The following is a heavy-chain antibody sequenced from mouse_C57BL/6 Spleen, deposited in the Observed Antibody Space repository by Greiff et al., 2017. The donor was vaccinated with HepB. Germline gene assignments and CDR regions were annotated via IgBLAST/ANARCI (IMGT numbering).Heavy chain of an antibody. Sequence: EVQLQQSGAELVRPGASVKLSCTASGFNIKDDYMHWVKQRPEQGLEWIGWIDPENGDTEYGSKFQGKATITADTSSNTAYLQLSSLTSEDTAVYYCTANSNYNFDYWGQGTTLTVSS. CDR3: TANSNYNFDY. D-gene: IGHD2-5*01. CDR2: IDPENGDT. CDR1: GFNIKDDY. V-gene: IGHV14-4*01. J-gene: IGHJ2*01.